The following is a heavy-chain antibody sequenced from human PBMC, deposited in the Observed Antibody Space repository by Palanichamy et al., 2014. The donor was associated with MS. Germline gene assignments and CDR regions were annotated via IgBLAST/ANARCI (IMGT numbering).Heavy chain of an antibody. V-gene: IGHV4-34*01. CDR3: ARGGLYSSGWYPRYYFDY. D-gene: IGHD6-19*01. CDR2: INHSGST. J-gene: IGHJ4*02. Sequence: QVQLQQWGGRTVEAFGDPVPHLRCLWWVLQWLLLELDPPAPRKGLEWIGEINHSGSTNYNPSLKSRVTISVDTSKNQFSLKLSSVTAADTAVYYCARGGLYSSGWYPRYYFDYWGQGTLVTVSS. CDR1: WVLQWLL.